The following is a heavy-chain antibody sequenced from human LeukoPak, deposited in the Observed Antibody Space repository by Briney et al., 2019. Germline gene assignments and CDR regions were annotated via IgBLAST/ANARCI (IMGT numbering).Heavy chain of an antibody. CDR2: IWYDGSNK. J-gene: IGHJ6*02. D-gene: IGHD6-13*01. V-gene: IGHV3-33*06. Sequence: PGRSLRLSCAASGFTFSSYGMHWVRQAPGKGLEWVAVIWYDGSNKYYADSVKGRFTISRDNSKNTLYLQMNSLRAEDTAVYYCAKDHGSSSWYRNYYYGMDVWGQGTTVTVSS. CDR1: GFTFSSYG. CDR3: AKDHGSSSWYRNYYYGMDV.